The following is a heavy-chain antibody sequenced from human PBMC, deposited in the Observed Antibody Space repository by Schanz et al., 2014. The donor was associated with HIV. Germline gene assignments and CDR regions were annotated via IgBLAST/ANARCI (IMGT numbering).Heavy chain of an antibody. CDR2: ISDRSDYL. D-gene: IGHD3-10*01. J-gene: IGHJ4*02. CDR3: ARDGSLNRGFDY. V-gene: IGHV3-21*02. CDR1: GFTFMRHT. Sequence: EVQLVESGGGLVKPGGSLRLSCAASGFTFMRHTMNWVRQAPGKGLEWVSSISDRSDYLHYADSVKGRFTISRDNAKNSLYLQMNSLRAEDTAVYYCARDGSLNRGFDYWGQGTLVTVSS.